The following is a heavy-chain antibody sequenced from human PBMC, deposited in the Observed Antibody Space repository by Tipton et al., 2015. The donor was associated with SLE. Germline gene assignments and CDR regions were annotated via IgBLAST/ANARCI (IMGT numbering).Heavy chain of an antibody. CDR3: ARHTALIAAAGTDWFDP. D-gene: IGHD6-13*01. CDR1: GGSFSGYY. J-gene: IGHJ5*02. V-gene: IGHV4-39*01. CDR2: IYYSGST. Sequence: LRLSCAVYGGSFSGYYWGWIRQPPGKGLEWIGSIYYSGSTYYNPSLKSRVTISVDTSKNQFSLKLSSVTAADTAVYYCARHTALIAAAGTDWFDPWGQGTLVTVSS.